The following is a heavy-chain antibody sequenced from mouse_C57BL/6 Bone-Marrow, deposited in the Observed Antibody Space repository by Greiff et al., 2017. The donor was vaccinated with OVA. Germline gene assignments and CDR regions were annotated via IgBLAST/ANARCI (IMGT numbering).Heavy chain of an antibody. CDR3: ERRGVGYFDG. CDR1: GYTFTDYY. D-gene: IGHD1-1*01. Sequence: EVQLQQSGPELVKPGASVKLSCKASGYTFTDYYMNWVKQSPGQSLEWIGDINPNNGGTSYNQKFKGKATLTVDKSSSTAYMELRSLTSEDSAVYYCERRGVGYFDGWGKGTTLTVAS. J-gene: IGHJ2*01. V-gene: IGHV1-26*01. CDR2: INPNNGGT.